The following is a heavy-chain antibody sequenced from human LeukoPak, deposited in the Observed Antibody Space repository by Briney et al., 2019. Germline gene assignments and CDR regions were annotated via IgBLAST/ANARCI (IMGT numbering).Heavy chain of an antibody. J-gene: IGHJ5*02. CDR1: GGSISSYY. Sequence: SETLSLTCTVSGGSISSYYWSWIRQPPGKGLEWIGYIYHSGSTNYNPSLQSRVTISVDTSKNQFSLKLTSVTAADTAVYYCARHVEPGILTGGWFDPWGQGTLVTVSS. CDR2: IYHSGST. D-gene: IGHD3-9*01. V-gene: IGHV4-59*08. CDR3: ARHVEPGILTGGWFDP.